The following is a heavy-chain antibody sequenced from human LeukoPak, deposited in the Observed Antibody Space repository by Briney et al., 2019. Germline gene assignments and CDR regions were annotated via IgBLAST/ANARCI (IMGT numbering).Heavy chain of an antibody. CDR3: ATDAGGGPFDY. J-gene: IGHJ4*02. V-gene: IGHV3-33*08. D-gene: IGHD1-26*01. Sequence: GGSLRLSCAASGFTFSSYAMHWVRQAPGKGLEWVAVIWSDGSNKYCADSVKGRFTISRDNSKNTLYLQMNSLRAEDTAVYYCATDAGGGPFDYWGQGTLVTVSS. CDR2: IWSDGSNK. CDR1: GFTFSSYA.